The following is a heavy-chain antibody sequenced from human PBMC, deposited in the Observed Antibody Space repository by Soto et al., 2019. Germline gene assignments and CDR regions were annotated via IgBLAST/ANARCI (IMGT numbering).Heavy chain of an antibody. V-gene: IGHV3-21*01. CDR2: ISSSSTYI. CDR3: ARVYCRGGSCYSGDLFDS. D-gene: IGHD2-15*01. Sequence: GGSLRLSCAASGFPFSSYTMNWVRQAPGKGLEWVSSISSSSTYIYYADSVKGRFTISRDNAKNSLYLQMSSLRADDTAVYYCARVYCRGGSCYSGDLFDSWGQGTLVTVS. J-gene: IGHJ4*02. CDR1: GFPFSSYT.